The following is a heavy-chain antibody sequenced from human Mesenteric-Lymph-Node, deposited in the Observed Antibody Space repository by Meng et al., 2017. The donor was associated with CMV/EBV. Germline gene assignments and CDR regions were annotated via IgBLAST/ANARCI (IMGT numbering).Heavy chain of an antibody. CDR3: AKDVSSGWYYFDY. D-gene: IGHD6-19*01. Sequence: AASGFTVSTYARGWGRQAPGKGLEWVSGISGSGGSTYYADSVKGRFTISRDNSKNTLYLQMNSLRAEDTAVYYCAKDVSSGWYYFDYWGQGTLVTVSS. CDR2: ISGSGGST. J-gene: IGHJ4*02. V-gene: IGHV3-23*01. CDR1: GFTVSTYA.